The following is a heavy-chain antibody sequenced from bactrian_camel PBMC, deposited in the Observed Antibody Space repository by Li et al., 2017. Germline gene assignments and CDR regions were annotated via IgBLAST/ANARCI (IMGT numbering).Heavy chain of an antibody. CDR1: GFTFSSAG. Sequence: VQLVESGGGLVQPGGSLRLSCVVSGFTFSSAGMNWVRQAPGKGLEWVSSINGNGGSTFYAESVKGRFTISRDNAKNTLVLQMNSLKTEDTAVYYCGTGGVWWEVKYNYWGQGTQVTVS. V-gene: IGHV3S40*01. J-gene: IGHJ4*01. D-gene: IGHD3*01. CDR3: GTGGVWWEVKYNY. CDR2: INGNGGST.